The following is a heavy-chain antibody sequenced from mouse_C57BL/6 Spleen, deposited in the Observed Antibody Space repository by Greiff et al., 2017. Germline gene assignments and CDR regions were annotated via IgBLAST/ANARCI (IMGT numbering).Heavy chain of an antibody. CDR1: GYTFTSYW. CDR3: AIEDGYPWFAY. CDR2: VHPSDSDT. V-gene: IGHV1-74*01. Sequence: VQLQQPGAELVKPGASVKVSCKASGYTFTSYWMHWVKQRPGQGLEWIGRVHPSDSDTNYNQKFKGKATLTVDKSSSTAYMRLSSQTSADSAVYYCAIEDGYPWFAYWGQGTLVTVSA. J-gene: IGHJ3*01. D-gene: IGHD2-3*01.